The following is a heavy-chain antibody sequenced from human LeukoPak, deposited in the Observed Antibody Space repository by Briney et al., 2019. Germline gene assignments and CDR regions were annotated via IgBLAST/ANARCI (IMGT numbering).Heavy chain of an antibody. Sequence: SETLSLTCTVSGGSISSSSYYWGWLRQPPGKGLEWIGSIYYSGSTYYNPSLKSRVTISVDTSKNQFSLKLSSVTAADTAVYYCARVRGSFSGYFDYWGQGTLVTVSS. CDR1: GGSISSSSYY. CDR3: ARVRGSFSGYFDY. J-gene: IGHJ4*02. CDR2: IYYSGST. V-gene: IGHV4-39*07. D-gene: IGHD1-26*01.